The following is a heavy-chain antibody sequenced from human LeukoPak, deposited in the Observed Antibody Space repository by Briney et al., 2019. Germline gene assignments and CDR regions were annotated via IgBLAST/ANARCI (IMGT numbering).Heavy chain of an antibody. CDR2: ISAYNAYT. CDR3: ARDVLHRIHYDSSAYYPGSSY. D-gene: IGHD3-22*01. J-gene: IGHJ4*02. CDR1: GYTCTSYG. V-gene: IGHV1-18*01. Sequence: ASVKVSCKASGYTCTSYGITWVRQAPGQGLEWMGWISAYNAYTYYAQKLQGRVTMTTDTSTSTAYMELRSLRSDDTAVYYCARDVLHRIHYDSSAYYPGSSYWGQGTLVTVSS.